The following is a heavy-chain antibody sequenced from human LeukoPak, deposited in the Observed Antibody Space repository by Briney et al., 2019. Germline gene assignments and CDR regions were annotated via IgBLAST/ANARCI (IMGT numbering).Heavy chain of an antibody. CDR2: ISTGDGTWT. V-gene: IGHV3-23*01. J-gene: IGHJ4*02. Sequence: GGSLRLSCAASGFIFTTNGLNWVRQASGKGLEWVSGISTGDGTWTYYADSVKGRFTISRDNSKNTVYLQMSGLRAEDTGVYYCATAVAATDHWGQGTLVTVSS. CDR1: GFIFTTNG. CDR3: ATAVAATDH. D-gene: IGHD2-15*01.